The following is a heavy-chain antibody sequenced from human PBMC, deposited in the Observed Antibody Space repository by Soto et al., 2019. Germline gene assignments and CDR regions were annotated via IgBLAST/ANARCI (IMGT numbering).Heavy chain of an antibody. V-gene: IGHV4-4*02. CDR3: ARAHTIFGVRDAFDI. Sequence: SETLSLTGAVSSGSISSSNWWRWVRQPPGKGLEWIGEIYHSGSTNYNPSLKSRVTISVDKSKNQFSLKLSSVTAADTAVYYCARAHTIFGVRDAFDIWGQGTMVTVS. CDR2: IYHSGST. D-gene: IGHD3-3*01. J-gene: IGHJ3*02. CDR1: SGSISSSNW.